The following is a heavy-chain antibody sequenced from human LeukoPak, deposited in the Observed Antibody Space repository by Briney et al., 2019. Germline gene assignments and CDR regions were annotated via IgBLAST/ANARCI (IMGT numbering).Heavy chain of an antibody. Sequence: GGSLRLSCAASGFTFSSYWMSWVRQAPGKGLEWVANIKQDGSEKYYVDSVKGRFTISRDNAKNSLYLQMNSLRAEDTAVYYCAKLAYYYDSSGHFDYWGQGTLFTVSS. CDR2: IKQDGSEK. CDR1: GFTFSSYW. V-gene: IGHV3-7*01. D-gene: IGHD3-22*01. CDR3: AKLAYYYDSSGHFDY. J-gene: IGHJ4*02.